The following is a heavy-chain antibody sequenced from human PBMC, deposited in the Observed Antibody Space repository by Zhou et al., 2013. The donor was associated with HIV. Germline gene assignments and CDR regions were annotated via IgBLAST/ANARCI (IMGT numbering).Heavy chain of an antibody. CDR3: ARDAQRGTTLDGYYYYMDV. J-gene: IGHJ6*03. CDR2: IIPIFGTA. V-gene: IGHV1-69*05. CDR1: GGTFSSYA. Sequence: QVQLVQSGAEVKKPGSSVKVSCKASGGTFSSYAISWVRQAPGQGLEWMGGIIPIFGTANYAQKFQGRVTITTDESTSTAYMELSSLRSEDTAVYYCARDAQRGTTLDGYYYYMDVWGKGTTVTVSS. D-gene: IGHD1-7*01.